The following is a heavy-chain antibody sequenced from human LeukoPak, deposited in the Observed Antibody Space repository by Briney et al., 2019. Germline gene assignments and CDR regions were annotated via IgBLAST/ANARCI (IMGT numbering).Heavy chain of an antibody. Sequence: GGSLRLSCAASGFTLSSYALSWVRQAPGKGLEWVSSISSSGSSTFYADSVKDRFTISRGEPKNTLYLQMNSLRVEDTAVYYCAERSYGDYYYGMDVWGQGTTVTVSS. CDR1: GFTLSSYA. CDR3: AERSYGDYYYGMDV. D-gene: IGHD4-17*01. V-gene: IGHV3-23*01. CDR2: ISSSGSST. J-gene: IGHJ6*02.